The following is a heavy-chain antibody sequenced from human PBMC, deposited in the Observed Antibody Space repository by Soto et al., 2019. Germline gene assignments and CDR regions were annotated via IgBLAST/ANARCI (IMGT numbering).Heavy chain of an antibody. V-gene: IGHV3-21*01. CDR1: GFTFNTYT. CDR3: ARETYCSTTSCYLDY. D-gene: IGHD2-2*01. CDR2: ISSSNSYI. Sequence: GGSLRLSCEASGFTFNTYTLAWVRQTPGTELEWVSSISSSNSYIHYADSVKGRFTISRDNSKNSVYLQLDSLRVDDTTIYYCARETYCSTTSCYLDYWGRGTLVTVSS. J-gene: IGHJ4*02.